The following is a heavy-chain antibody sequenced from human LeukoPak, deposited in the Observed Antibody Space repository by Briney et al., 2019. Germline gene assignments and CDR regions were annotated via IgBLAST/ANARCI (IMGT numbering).Heavy chain of an antibody. D-gene: IGHD6-13*01. CDR2: IIPIFGTA. CDR3: ARDARVPYSSSWYDYFDY. Sequence: ASVNVSCKASGGTFSSYAISWVRQAPGQGLEWMGGIIPIFGTANYAQKFQGRVTITADESTSTAYMELSSLRSEDTAVYYCARDARVPYSSSWYDYFDYWGQGTLVTVSS. CDR1: GGTFSSYA. J-gene: IGHJ4*02. V-gene: IGHV1-69*13.